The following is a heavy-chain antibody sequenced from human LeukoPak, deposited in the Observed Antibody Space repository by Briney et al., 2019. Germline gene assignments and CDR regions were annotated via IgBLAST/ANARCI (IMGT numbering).Heavy chain of an antibody. CDR1: GFTFSSYA. CDR3: AKSLLRGDSSGYPIGTFDP. V-gene: IGHV3-23*01. Sequence: GGSLRLSCAASGFTFSSYAMSWVRQAPGKGLEWVSAISGSGGSTYYADSVKGRFTISRDNSKNTLYLQMNSLRAEDTAVYYCAKSLLRGDSSGYPIGTFDPWGQGTLVTASS. D-gene: IGHD3-22*01. CDR2: ISGSGGST. J-gene: IGHJ5*02.